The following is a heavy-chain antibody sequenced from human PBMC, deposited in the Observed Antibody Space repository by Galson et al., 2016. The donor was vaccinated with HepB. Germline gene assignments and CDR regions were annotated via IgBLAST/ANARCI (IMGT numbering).Heavy chain of an antibody. Sequence: SETLSLTCTVSGASISSSGFYWGWIRQPPGKGLEWIGSVYSGGSTYYNPSLKSRVTVSVDTSKNQFSLELSSMTAADTAVYYCSTADYWGQGTLVTVSS. D-gene: IGHD5/OR15-5a*01. J-gene: IGHJ4*02. V-gene: IGHV4-39*01. CDR2: VYSGGST. CDR1: GASISSSGFY. CDR3: STADY.